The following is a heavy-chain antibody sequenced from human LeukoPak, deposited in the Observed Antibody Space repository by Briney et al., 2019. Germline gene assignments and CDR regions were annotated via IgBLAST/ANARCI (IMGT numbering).Heavy chain of an antibody. J-gene: IGHJ2*01. CDR3: ARVLYYDSSGYYWYFDL. V-gene: IGHV1-69*04. Sequence: SVKVSCKASGGTFSSYAISWVRQAPGQGLEWKGRIIPILGIANYAQKFQSRVTITADESTSTAYMELSSLRSEDTAVYYCARVLYYDSSGYYWYFDLWGRGTLVTVSS. CDR2: IIPILGIA. D-gene: IGHD3-22*01. CDR1: GGTFSSYA.